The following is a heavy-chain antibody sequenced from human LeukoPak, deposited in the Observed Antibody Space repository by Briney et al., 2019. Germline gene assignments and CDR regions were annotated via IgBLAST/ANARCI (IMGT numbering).Heavy chain of an antibody. CDR2: ISSNGVST. V-gene: IGHV3-64D*09. D-gene: IGHD6-19*01. Sequence: PGGSLRLSCSASGFTFNSYAMRWVRQAPGKGLEYVSAISSNGVSTYYADSVKGRFTISRDNSKNTLYLQMSSLRAEDTAVYYAVAGMFDNWGQGTLVTVSS. CDR1: GFTFNSYA. CDR3: VAGMFDN. J-gene: IGHJ4*02.